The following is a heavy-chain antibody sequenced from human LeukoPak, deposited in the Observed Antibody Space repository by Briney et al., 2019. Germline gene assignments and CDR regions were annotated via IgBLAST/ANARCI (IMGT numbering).Heavy chain of an antibody. CDR1: RGSISTHF. Sequence: SETLSLTCTVSRGSISTHFWSWIRQTAANGLEWIGRVYPDGGPHYNPSFESRVTMSRDTSKNQFSLKLSSVTAADTAVYYCTRGLHTSLPFHWGQGIRVTVSA. V-gene: IGHV4-4*07. CDR2: VYPDGGP. J-gene: IGHJ4*02. D-gene: IGHD2/OR15-2a*01. CDR3: TRGLHTSLPFH.